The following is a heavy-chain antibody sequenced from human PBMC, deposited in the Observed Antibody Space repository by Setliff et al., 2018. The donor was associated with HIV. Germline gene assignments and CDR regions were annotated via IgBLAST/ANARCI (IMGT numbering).Heavy chain of an antibody. CDR3: AKRRGSGTLYDAFDP. J-gene: IGHJ5*02. CDR1: GGSLRTFH. D-gene: IGHD3-10*01. Sequence: SETLSLTCTVSGGSLRTFHWTWLRQAPGKGLEWLGHIYDVGVTNYNPSFKNRVTISLDASQTRCSLTLASVTATDTAVYFCAKRRGSGTLYDAFDPWGQGILVTVSS. V-gene: IGHV4-59*08. CDR2: IYDVGVT.